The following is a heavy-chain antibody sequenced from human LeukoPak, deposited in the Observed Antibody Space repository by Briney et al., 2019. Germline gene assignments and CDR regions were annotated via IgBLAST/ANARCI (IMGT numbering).Heavy chain of an antibody. CDR1: GYTLTSYG. Sequence: ASVKVSCKASGYTLTSYGISWVRQAPGQGLEWMGWINTYSGNTNYAQKFQGRVTMTRDTSISTAYMELSRLRSDDTAVYYCARVDSPIVVVITTIPPFFDYWGQGTLVTVSS. CDR2: INTYSGNT. D-gene: IGHD3-22*01. J-gene: IGHJ4*02. V-gene: IGHV1-2*02. CDR3: ARVDSPIVVVITTIPPFFDY.